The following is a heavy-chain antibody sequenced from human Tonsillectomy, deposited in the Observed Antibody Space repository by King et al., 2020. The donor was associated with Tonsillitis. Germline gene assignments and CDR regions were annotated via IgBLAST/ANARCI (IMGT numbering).Heavy chain of an antibody. D-gene: IGHD3-22*01. CDR2: ISGNGGST. J-gene: IGHJ2*01. Sequence: QLVQSGGGLVQPGGSLRLSCAASGFTFSSYAMSWVRQAPGKGLEWVSAISGNGGSTDYADSVKGRFTISRDNSKNTLYLQMNSLRAEDTAVYYCAKRHYYDSSGLRDWYFDLWGRGTLVTVSS. CDR3: AKRHYYDSSGLRDWYFDL. CDR1: GFTFSSYA. V-gene: IGHV3-23*04.